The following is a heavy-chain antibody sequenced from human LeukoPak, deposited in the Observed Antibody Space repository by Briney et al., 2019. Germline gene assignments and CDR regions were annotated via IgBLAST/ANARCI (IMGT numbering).Heavy chain of an antibody. D-gene: IGHD5/OR15-5a*01. V-gene: IGHV1-69*06. CDR1: GGTFSSYA. CDR3: AREVSVFGGWCFDL. J-gene: IGHJ2*01. Sequence: ASVKVSCKASGGTFSSYAISWVRQAPGQGLEWMGGIIPIFGTANYAQKFQGRVTITADKSTSTAYMELSSLRSEDTAVYYCAREVSVFGGWCFDLWGRGTLVTVSS. CDR2: IIPIFGTA.